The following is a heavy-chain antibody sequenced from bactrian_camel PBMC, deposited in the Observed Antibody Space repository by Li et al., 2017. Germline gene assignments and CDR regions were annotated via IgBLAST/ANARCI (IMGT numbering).Heavy chain of an antibody. D-gene: IGHD2*01. J-gene: IGHJ4*01. CDR3: AAGDGRGRGRCMDEFTY. V-gene: IGHV3S31*01. Sequence: VQLVESGGGLVQPGGSLRLSCAASGFTFSSYAMSWVRQAPGKGPEWVSAIRGGSTYLADSVKGRFTIARDSAKNTVDLQMNSLKPEDTAMYSCAAGDGRGRGRCMDEFTYWGQGTQVTVS. CDR1: GFTFSSYA. CDR2: IRGGST.